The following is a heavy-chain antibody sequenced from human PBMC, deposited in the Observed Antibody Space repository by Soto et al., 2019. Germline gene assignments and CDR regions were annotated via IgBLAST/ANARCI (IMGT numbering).Heavy chain of an antibody. CDR1: GGSISTYY. CDR3: ARGVLVGATPYYYYGMDV. V-gene: IGHV4-59*01. CDR2: IYYSGST. Sequence: SETLSLTCTVSGGSISTYYWSWIRQPPGKGLEWIGYIYYSGSTNYNPSLKSRVTISVDTSKNQFSLKLSSVTAADTAVYYCARGVLVGATPYYYYGMDVWGQGTTVTSP. D-gene: IGHD1-26*01. J-gene: IGHJ6*02.